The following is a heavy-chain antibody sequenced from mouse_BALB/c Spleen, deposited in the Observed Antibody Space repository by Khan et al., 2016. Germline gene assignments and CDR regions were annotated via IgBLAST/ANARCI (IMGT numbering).Heavy chain of an antibody. V-gene: IGHV5-17*02. CDR2: ISSGSSTI. CDR3: GRGDF. J-gene: IGHJ2*01. CDR1: GFTFSNFG. Sequence: EVELVESGGGLVQPGGSRKLSCAASGFTFSNFGMHWVRQAPEKGLEWFAFISSGSSTIYYADTVKGRFTVSRDNPKNTLFLQMASLGSEDTAMYYCGRGDFWGQGTTLTVSS.